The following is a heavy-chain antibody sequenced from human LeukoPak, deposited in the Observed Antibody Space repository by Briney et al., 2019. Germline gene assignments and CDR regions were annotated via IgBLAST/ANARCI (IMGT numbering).Heavy chain of an antibody. D-gene: IGHD6-13*01. CDR2: ISYDGSNK. J-gene: IGHJ4*02. Sequence: GGSLRLSCAASGFTFSSYAMHWVRQAPGKGPEWVAVISYDGSNKYYADSVKGRFTISRDNSKNTLYLQMNSLRAEDTAVYYWARDTTIYSSSWNFDYWGQGTLVTVSS. CDR1: GFTFSSYA. CDR3: ARDTTIYSSSWNFDY. V-gene: IGHV3-30-3*01.